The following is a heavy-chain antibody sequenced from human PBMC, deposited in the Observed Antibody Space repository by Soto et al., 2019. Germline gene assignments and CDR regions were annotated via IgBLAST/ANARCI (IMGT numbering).Heavy chain of an antibody. J-gene: IGHJ6*02. CDR3: ASHSPPFLYVSGPWDV. CDR2: IYSSGST. V-gene: IGHV4-59*08. D-gene: IGHD3-10*01. CDR1: GGSISNSY. Sequence: QVQLQESGPGLVRPSETLSLTCTVSGGSISNSYWSWIRQSPEKGLEWIGYIYSSGSTNYNPSLTPRVTFSVATSNYPSPLNLSSLSAAVTALYSCASHSPPFLYVSGPWDVWGQGTTVTVSS.